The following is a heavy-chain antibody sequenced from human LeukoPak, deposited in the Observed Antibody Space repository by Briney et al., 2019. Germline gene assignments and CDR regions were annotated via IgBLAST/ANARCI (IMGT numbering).Heavy chain of an antibody. Sequence: GGSLRLSCAASGFAFRTYAMSWVRQAPGKGLEWGSTISGYGDTTSYADSVRGRFASSRENSKSTLYLQMNSLRAEDTALYYCAKGRLDPNLVLDYWGQGTLVTVSS. V-gene: IGHV3-23*01. CDR2: ISGYGDTT. D-gene: IGHD2-8*02. J-gene: IGHJ4*02. CDR3: AKGRLDPNLVLDY. CDR1: GFAFRTYA.